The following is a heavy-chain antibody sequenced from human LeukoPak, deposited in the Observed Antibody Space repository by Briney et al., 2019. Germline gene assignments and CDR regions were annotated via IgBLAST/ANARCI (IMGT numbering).Heavy chain of an antibody. J-gene: IGHJ5*02. D-gene: IGHD5-18*01. CDR3: ARWDTDWFDP. V-gene: IGHV4-30-4*08. CDR1: GGSISSGDYY. CDR2: IYYSGST. Sequence: SETLSLTCTVSGGSISSGDYYWSWIRQPPGKGLEWIGYIYYSGSTYYNPSLKSRVTISVDTSMNQFSLKLSSVTAADTAVYYCARWDTDWFDPWGQGTLVTVSS.